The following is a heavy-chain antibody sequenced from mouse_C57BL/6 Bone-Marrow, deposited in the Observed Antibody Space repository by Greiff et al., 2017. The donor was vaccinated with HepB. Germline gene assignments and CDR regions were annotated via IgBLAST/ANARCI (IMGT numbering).Heavy chain of an antibody. CDR3: AREEDSYYSNYEAMDY. CDR2: ISDGGSYT. V-gene: IGHV5-4*01. Sequence: EVMLVESGGGLVKPGGSLKLSCAASGFTFSSYAMSWVRQTPEKRLEWVATISDGGSYTYYPDNVKGRFTISRDNAKNNLYLQMSHLKSEDTAMYYCAREEDSYYSNYEAMDYWGQGTSVTVSS. D-gene: IGHD2-5*01. J-gene: IGHJ4*01. CDR1: GFTFSSYA.